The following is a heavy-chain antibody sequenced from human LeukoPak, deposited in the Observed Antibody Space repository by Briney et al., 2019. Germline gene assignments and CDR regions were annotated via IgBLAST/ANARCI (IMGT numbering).Heavy chain of an antibody. D-gene: IGHD2-15*01. CDR2: ISYDGSNK. Sequence: PGGSLRLSCAASGFTFSSYGMHWVRQAPGKGLEWVAVISYDGSNKYYADSVKGRFTISRDNSKNTLYLQMNSLRAEDTAVYYCARVQVSFGSSLDAFDVWGRGTMVTVSS. CDR3: ARVQVSFGSSLDAFDV. J-gene: IGHJ3*01. CDR1: GFTFSSYG. V-gene: IGHV3-30*03.